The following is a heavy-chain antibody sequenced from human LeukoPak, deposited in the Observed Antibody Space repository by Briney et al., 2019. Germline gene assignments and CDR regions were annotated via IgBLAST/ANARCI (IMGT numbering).Heavy chain of an antibody. CDR3: ARGALYYDILTGSPRVRYFDL. CDR1: GGSISSYY. Sequence: SETLSLTCTVSGGSISSYYWSWIRQPPGKGLEWIGYIYYSGSTNYNPSLKSRVTISVDTSKNQFSLKLSSVTAADTAVYYCARGALYYDILTGSPRVRYFDLWGRGTLVTVSS. CDR2: IYYSGST. D-gene: IGHD3-9*01. V-gene: IGHV4-59*12. J-gene: IGHJ2*01.